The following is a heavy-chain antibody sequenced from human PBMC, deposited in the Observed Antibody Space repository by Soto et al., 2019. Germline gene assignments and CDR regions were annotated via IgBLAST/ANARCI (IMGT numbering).Heavy chain of an antibody. D-gene: IGHD3-22*01. CDR3: ATNHDDISGRTPLLFDS. V-gene: IGHV4-31*03. J-gene: IGHJ4*02. Sequence: QVQLQESGPGLVKPSQTLSLTCTVSGDSIGTGGYYWDWIRQHPGKGPEWIGYIQYSGNTYYNPSLKSRLTISLDTSKNQFSLHLSSVTAADTAVYYCATNHDDISGRTPLLFDSWGQGTLVTVSS. CDR2: IQYSGNT. CDR1: GDSIGTGGYY.